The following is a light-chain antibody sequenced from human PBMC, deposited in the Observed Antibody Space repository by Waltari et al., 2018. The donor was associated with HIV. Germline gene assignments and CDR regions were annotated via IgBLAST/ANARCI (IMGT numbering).Light chain of an antibody. Sequence: DIQMTQSPSSLSASVGDRVTITCRASQTLDTFLEWYQQKPGKAPKLLISTASSLQSGVPSRFSGSGSGTDFTLTISSLQPEDFVTYYCQQSYTTATTFGQGTRLEIK. J-gene: IGKJ5*01. CDR2: TAS. CDR3: QQSYTTATT. V-gene: IGKV1-39*01. CDR1: QTLDTF.